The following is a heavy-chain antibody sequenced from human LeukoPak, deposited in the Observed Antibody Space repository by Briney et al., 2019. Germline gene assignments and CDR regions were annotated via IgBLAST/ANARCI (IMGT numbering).Heavy chain of an antibody. Sequence: GGSLRLSCAASGFSFISYKMSWVRQVPGKGLEWVANIKQDGTEKYYVDSVKGRFTISRDNAENSLHLQMSSLRVEDTAVYYCVRDDFWSGYSRYNWFDPWGQGTLVTVSS. D-gene: IGHD3-3*01. CDR2: IKQDGTEK. V-gene: IGHV3-7*01. CDR3: VRDDFWSGYSRYNWFDP. J-gene: IGHJ5*02. CDR1: GFSFISYK.